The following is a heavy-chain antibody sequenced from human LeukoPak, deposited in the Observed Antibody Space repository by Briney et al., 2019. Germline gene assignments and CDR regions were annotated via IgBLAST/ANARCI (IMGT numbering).Heavy chain of an antibody. Sequence: GESLKISCKGSGYSFTSYWISWVRQMPGKGLEWTGRIDPSDSYTNYSPSFQGHVTISADKSISTAYLQWSSLKASDTAMYYCARLGGDMFHAWTPPGFDYWGQGTLVTVSS. CDR1: GYSFTSYW. CDR3: ARLGGDMFHAWTPPGFDY. D-gene: IGHD3-10*01. V-gene: IGHV5-10-1*01. J-gene: IGHJ4*02. CDR2: IDPSDSYT.